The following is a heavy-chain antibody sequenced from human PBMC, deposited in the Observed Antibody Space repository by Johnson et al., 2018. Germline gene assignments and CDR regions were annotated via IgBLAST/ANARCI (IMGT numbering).Heavy chain of an antibody. D-gene: IGHD6-13*01. CDR2: IDHSGST. Sequence: QVQLQQWGAGLLKPSETLSLICAVSGGSFSDYYWSWIRQSPGKGLEWIGEIDHSGSTNHNPSLKSRVTIPVDTSKNQCSLKLTSVTAADTAGYYCARGWYTRGYWGQGTLVTVSS. CDR1: GGSFSDYY. CDR3: ARGWYTRGY. V-gene: IGHV4-34*01. J-gene: IGHJ1*01.